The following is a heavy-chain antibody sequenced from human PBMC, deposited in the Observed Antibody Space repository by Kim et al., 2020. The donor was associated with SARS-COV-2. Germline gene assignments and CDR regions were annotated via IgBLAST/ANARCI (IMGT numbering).Heavy chain of an antibody. Sequence: GGSLRLSCAASGFTFSSYWMHWVRQAPGKGLMWVSRINSDGISTNYADSVKGRFTISRDNAKNTLYLQMSGLRAEDTALYYCAREMRSTSWYPAIDYWGQGTLVSLSS. J-gene: IGHJ4*02. CDR1: GFTFSSYW. CDR2: INSDGIST. V-gene: IGHV3-74*01. CDR3: AREMRSTSWYPAIDY. D-gene: IGHD6-13*01.